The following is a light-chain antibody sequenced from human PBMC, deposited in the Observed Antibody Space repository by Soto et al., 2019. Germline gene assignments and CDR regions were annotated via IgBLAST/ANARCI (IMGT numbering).Light chain of an antibody. CDR3: CSHAGSFTLV. CDR1: GSDVGGYNY. CDR2: DVS. Sequence: QSVLTQPRSVSGSPGQSVTISCTGTGSDVGGYNYVSWYQKYPGKAPRLMIYDVSKRPSGVPDRFSGSKSGNTASLTISGLQAEDEADYYCCSHAGSFTLVFGGGTKLTVL. V-gene: IGLV2-11*01. J-gene: IGLJ2*01.